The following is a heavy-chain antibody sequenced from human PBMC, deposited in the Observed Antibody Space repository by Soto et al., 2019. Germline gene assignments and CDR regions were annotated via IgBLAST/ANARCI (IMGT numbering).Heavy chain of an antibody. V-gene: IGHV4-31*03. Sequence: SETLSLTCTVSVDSINNYGHFWTWIRQKPGEGLEWIGYIYYSWATYYTPSLKTRVSISLHKSQNDFSLELNSVTAADTAVYYCATNNGAYSYDSVSWGQETMVTVSS. CDR3: ATNNGAYSYDSVS. D-gene: IGHD3-22*01. CDR1: VDSINNYGHF. CDR2: IYYSWAT. J-gene: IGHJ5*02.